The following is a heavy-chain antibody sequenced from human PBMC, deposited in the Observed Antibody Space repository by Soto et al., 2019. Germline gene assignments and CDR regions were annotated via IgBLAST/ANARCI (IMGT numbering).Heavy chain of an antibody. D-gene: IGHD1-7*01. V-gene: IGHV1-46*01. CDR1: GYTFFKYF. Sequence: ASVKVSCKASGYTFFKYFIHWLRQAPGQGLEWIGIINPSRGSATYGPIFQGRVSLTTDMPTSTVYVELSSLRSEDTAIYYCARPLIGNTIDLWGQGTSVTVSS. CDR2: INPSRGSA. CDR3: ARPLIGNTIDL. J-gene: IGHJ3*01.